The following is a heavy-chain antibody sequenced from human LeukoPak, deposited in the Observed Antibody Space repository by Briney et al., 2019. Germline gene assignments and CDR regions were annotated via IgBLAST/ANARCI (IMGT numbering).Heavy chain of an antibody. J-gene: IGHJ4*02. Sequence: SVKVSCKASGYTFTGYYMHWVRQAPGQGLEWMGGIIPIFGTANYAQKFQGRVTITADESTSTAYMELSSLRSEDTAVYYCARVRDYYDSSGYYWDYWGQGTLVTVSS. D-gene: IGHD3-22*01. V-gene: IGHV1-69*13. CDR3: ARVRDYYDSSGYYWDY. CDR2: IIPIFGTA. CDR1: GYTFTGYY.